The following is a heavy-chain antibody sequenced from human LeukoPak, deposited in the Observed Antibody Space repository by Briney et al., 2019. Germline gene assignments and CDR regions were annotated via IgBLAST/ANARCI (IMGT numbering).Heavy chain of an antibody. V-gene: IGHV4-39*01. CDR3: ARLSRNPGYSSGWPYFDY. J-gene: IGHJ4*02. CDR2: IYYSGST. CDR1: GGSISSSSYY. Sequence: SETLSLTCTVSGGSISSSSYYWGWIRQPPGKGLEWIGRIYYSGSTYNNPSIKSRVTISVDTSKNQFSLKLSSVTAADTAVYYCARLSRNPGYSSGWPYFDYWGQGTLVTVSS. D-gene: IGHD6-19*01.